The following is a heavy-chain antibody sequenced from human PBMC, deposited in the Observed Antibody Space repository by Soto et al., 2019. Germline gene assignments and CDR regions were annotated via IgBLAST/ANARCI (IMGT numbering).Heavy chain of an antibody. Sequence: QVQLVQSGAEVKKPGASVKVSCKASGYTFTSYYMHWVRQAPGQGLEWMGIINPSGSGTSYAQKFQARVTMTRDTSTNTVYMELSSLRSEDTAVYYCARDSTLAYWGQGTLVTVSS. V-gene: IGHV1-46*01. CDR1: GYTFTSYY. CDR2: INPSGSGT. CDR3: ARDSTLAY. J-gene: IGHJ4*02.